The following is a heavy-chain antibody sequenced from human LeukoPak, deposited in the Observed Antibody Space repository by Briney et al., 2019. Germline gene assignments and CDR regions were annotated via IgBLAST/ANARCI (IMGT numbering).Heavy chain of an antibody. V-gene: IGHV3-7*01. CDR2: IKQDGSEK. J-gene: IGHJ4*02. CDR3: AREGIAVDGYFDY. Sequence: GGSLRLSCAASGFTFSSYWMSWVRQAPGKGLEWVANIKQDGSEKYYVDSVKGRFTISRDNAKNSLYLQMNSLRAEDTAVYCCAREGIAVDGYFDYWGQGTLVTVSS. D-gene: IGHD6-19*01. CDR1: GFTFSSYW.